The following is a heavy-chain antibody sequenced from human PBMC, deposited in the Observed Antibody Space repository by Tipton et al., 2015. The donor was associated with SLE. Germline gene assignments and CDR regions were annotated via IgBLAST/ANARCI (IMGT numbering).Heavy chain of an antibody. V-gene: IGHV4-59*01. CDR3: ARGAGYFGSGSPYYFNY. CDR1: GGSMSSYY. J-gene: IGHJ4*02. D-gene: IGHD3-10*01. Sequence: TLSLTCSVSGGSMSSYYWSWIRQHPGKGLEWIGHIYYTGSINYNPSLKSRVTISADTSNKQFSLNLWSATAADTAVYFCARGAGYFGSGSPYYFNYWGQGTLVTVSS. CDR2: IYYTGSI.